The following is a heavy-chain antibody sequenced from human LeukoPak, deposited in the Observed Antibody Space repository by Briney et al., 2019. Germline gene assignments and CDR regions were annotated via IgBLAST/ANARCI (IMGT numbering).Heavy chain of an antibody. Sequence: PGGSLRLSCAASGFTFSSYGMHWVRQAPGKGLEWVAVISYDGSNKYYADSVKGRFTISRDNSKNTLYLQMNSLRAEDTAVYYCAKDRLLWFGEVFDYWGQGTLVTVSS. D-gene: IGHD3-10*01. CDR1: GFTFSSYG. V-gene: IGHV3-30*18. CDR3: AKDRLLWFGEVFDY. CDR2: ISYDGSNK. J-gene: IGHJ4*02.